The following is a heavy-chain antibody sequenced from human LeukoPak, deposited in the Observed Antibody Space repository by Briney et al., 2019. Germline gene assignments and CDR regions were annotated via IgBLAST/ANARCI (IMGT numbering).Heavy chain of an antibody. CDR1: GFNFRTHG. V-gene: IGHV3-33*08. D-gene: IGHD5-24*01. Sequence: GGSLRLSCEVSGFNFRTHGMHWVRQAPGKGPEWVAVLRYDETKKYYADFVEGRFTISRDNSKSTLHLQMNSLRAEDTAVYYCARDPGDGYSWAPVGYFDYWGQGTLVTVSS. J-gene: IGHJ4*02. CDR3: ARDPGDGYSWAPVGYFDY. CDR2: LRYDETKK.